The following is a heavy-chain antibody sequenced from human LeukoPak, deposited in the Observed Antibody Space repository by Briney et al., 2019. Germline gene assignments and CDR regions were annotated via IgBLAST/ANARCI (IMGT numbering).Heavy chain of an antibody. Sequence: SETLSLTCSVSGGSITTYYWGWIRQPPGKGLEWIGFMFHSGSTSYNPSLKSRVTISVDTSRNQFSLRLNSVTAADTAVYYCARATGATGTTTYYSEYWGQGTLVTVSS. CDR2: MFHSGST. CDR1: GGSITTYY. J-gene: IGHJ4*02. V-gene: IGHV4-59*08. D-gene: IGHD1-1*01. CDR3: ARATGATGTTTYYSEY.